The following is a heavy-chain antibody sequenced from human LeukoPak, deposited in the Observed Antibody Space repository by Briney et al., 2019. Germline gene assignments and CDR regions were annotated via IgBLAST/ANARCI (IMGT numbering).Heavy chain of an antibody. CDR2: VSAYSGTT. CDR3: ARGGSSWNYQYYFDH. J-gene: IGHJ4*02. CDR1: GYTFTHSG. V-gene: IGHV1-18*01. D-gene: IGHD1-7*01. Sequence: ASVKVSCKASGYTFTHSGINWVRQSPGQGLEWMGWVSAYSGTTNYAQKFQGRVIMTTDTSTTTAYMELRGLRPDDTAVYYCARGGSSWNYQYYFDHWCQGTLVTVSS.